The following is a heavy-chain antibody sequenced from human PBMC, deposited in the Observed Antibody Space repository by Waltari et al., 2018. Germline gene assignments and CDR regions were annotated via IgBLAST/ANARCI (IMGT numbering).Heavy chain of an antibody. CDR3: ARTGRFCRLTNCPLESDY. CDR1: GYTFTSFG. V-gene: IGHV1-18*01. CDR2: SSAYEGNT. Sequence: QVQLVQSGAEVKTPGASVKVSCKASGYTFTSFGITWVRQAPGQGLEWMGWSSAYEGNTNYEQKLQDRVTMTTDTSTNTAYLEMRSLRSDDTAVYYCARTGRFCRLTNCPLESDYWGQGTLVTVSS. D-gene: IGHD2-2*01. J-gene: IGHJ4*02.